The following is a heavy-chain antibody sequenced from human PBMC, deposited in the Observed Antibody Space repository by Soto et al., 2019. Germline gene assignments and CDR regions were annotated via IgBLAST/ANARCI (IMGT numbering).Heavy chain of an antibody. Sequence: GASVKVSCKASGGTFSSYAISWVRQAPGRGLEWMGGIIPIFGTANYAQKFQGRVTITADESTSTAYMELSSLRSEDTAVYYCARSMVLVNSSSWYIAKYFGTMSTQFDYWGQGTLVTVSS. V-gene: IGHV1-69*13. J-gene: IGHJ4*02. D-gene: IGHD6-13*01. CDR3: ARSMVLVNSSSWYIAKYFGTMSTQFDY. CDR2: IIPIFGTA. CDR1: GGTFSSYA.